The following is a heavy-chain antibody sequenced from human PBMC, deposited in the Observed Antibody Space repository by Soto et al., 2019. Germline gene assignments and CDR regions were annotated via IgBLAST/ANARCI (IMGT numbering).Heavy chain of an antibody. V-gene: IGHV4-39*01. CDR1: GGSISSSSYY. J-gene: IGHJ2*01. Sequence: PSETLSLTCTVSGGSISSSSYYWGWIRQPPGKGLEWIGSIYYSGSTYYNPSLKSRVTISVDTSKNQFSLKLSSVTASDTAVYYCARHGVGGDYWYFDLWGRGTLVTVSS. CDR2: IYYSGST. D-gene: IGHD1-26*01. CDR3: ARHGVGGDYWYFDL.